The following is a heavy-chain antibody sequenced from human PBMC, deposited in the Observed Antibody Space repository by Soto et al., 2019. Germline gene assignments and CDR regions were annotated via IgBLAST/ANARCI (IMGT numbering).Heavy chain of an antibody. Sequence: SVKVSCEASGGTFSSYAISWVRQAPVQGLEWMGGIIPIFGTANYAQKFQGRVTITADESTSTAYMELSSLRSEDTAVYYCARVALTMIVVGYFDYWGQGTLVTVSS. CDR3: ARVALTMIVVGYFDY. V-gene: IGHV1-69*01. D-gene: IGHD3-22*01. CDR1: GGTFSSYA. J-gene: IGHJ4*02. CDR2: IIPIFGTA.